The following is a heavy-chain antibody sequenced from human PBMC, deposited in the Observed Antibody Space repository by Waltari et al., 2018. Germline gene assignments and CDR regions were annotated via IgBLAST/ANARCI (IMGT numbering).Heavy chain of an antibody. CDR2: ISADGATT. J-gene: IGHJ4*02. V-gene: IGHV3-74*01. CDR1: GFTFGGPP. D-gene: IGHD3-10*01. Sequence: EVQLVDSGGGLVQPGGSLKLAGAGSGFTFGGPPMHWVRQAPGKGMVWVSRISADGATTKYADSVKGRFTISRDSAKNELYLQMNSLRDDDTAVYYCARDADYDRSGSDYWGQGTLVTVSS. CDR3: ARDADYDRSGSDY.